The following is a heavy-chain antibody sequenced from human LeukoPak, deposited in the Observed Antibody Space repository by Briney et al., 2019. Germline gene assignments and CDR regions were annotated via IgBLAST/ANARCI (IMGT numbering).Heavy chain of an antibody. Sequence: PGGSLRLSCAASGFTFSSYSMNWVRQAPGKGLEWVSSISSSSSYIYYADSVKGRFTISRDNANNLLYLQMNSLRAEDTAVYYCAREGTRRGNDAFDIWGQGTMVTVSS. D-gene: IGHD3-10*01. CDR1: GFTFSSYS. CDR3: AREGTRRGNDAFDI. V-gene: IGHV3-21*01. J-gene: IGHJ3*02. CDR2: ISSSSSYI.